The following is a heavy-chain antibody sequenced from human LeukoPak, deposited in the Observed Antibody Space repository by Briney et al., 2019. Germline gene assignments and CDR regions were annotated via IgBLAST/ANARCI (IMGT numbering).Heavy chain of an antibody. Sequence: GGSLRLSCAASGFSFSSFAMTWVRQAPGKGLEWVSGFDGNGPNTYYADSVKDRWTISRDNSRNTLYQEMNSLRPEDTAIYYCAKPRTTGLGWAQFDYWGQGSLVTVSS. CDR2: FDGNGPNT. CDR3: AKPRTTGLGWAQFDY. D-gene: IGHD2-8*02. J-gene: IGHJ4*02. V-gene: IGHV3-23*01. CDR1: GFSFSSFA.